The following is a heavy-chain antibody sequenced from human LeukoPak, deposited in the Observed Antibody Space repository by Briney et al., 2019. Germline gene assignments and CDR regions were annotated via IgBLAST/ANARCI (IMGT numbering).Heavy chain of an antibody. D-gene: IGHD3-22*01. V-gene: IGHV1-46*01. CDR3: ARALGYSPNFDY. CDR2: INPNGGST. J-gene: IGHJ4*02. CDR1: GYSFTNHY. Sequence: ASVKVSCKSSGYSFTNHYVHWVRQAPGQGLEWMAIINPNGGSTNYARKFQGRVSLTRDTSTSTVYMELGSLTSEDTAVYYCARALGYSPNFDYWGQGTLLTVSS.